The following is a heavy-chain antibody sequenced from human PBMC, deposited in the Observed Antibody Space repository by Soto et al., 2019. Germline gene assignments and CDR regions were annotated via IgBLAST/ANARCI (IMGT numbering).Heavy chain of an antibody. V-gene: IGHV4-39*01. CDR3: ASLRVYAIHY. Sequence: QLQLQESGPGLVKPSETLSLTCTVSGGSISSSSYYWGWIRQPPGKGLEWSGSIYYSGSTYYNPSLKTRVTISVDTSKTQFALTLSSVTAADTAVYYCASLRVYAIHYLGPGTLVPVSS. D-gene: IGHD2-8*01. J-gene: IGHJ4*02. CDR2: IYYSGST. CDR1: GGSISSSSYY.